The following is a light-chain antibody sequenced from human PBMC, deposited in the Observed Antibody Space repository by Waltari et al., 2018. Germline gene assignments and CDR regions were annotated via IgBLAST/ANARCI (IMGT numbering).Light chain of an antibody. CDR2: WAS. Sequence: DIVLSQSPDSLPVSLGERATINCKSSQSLLYHSNNKNYLAWFQQKPGQPPKLLIYWASARKSGVPDRFSGSGSETDFTLTINSLQAEDVAVYFCQQYYKIPFTFGPGTIVDI. V-gene: IGKV4-1*01. J-gene: IGKJ3*01. CDR1: QSLLYHSNNKNY. CDR3: QQYYKIPFT.